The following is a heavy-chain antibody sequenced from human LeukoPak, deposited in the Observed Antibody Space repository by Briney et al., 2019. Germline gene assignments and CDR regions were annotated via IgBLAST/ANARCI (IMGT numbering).Heavy chain of an antibody. V-gene: IGHV4-4*07. Sequence: PSETLSLTCTVSGASISSNYWSWIRQPAGKGLEYIGRIYSSGNTNYNPSLKSRVTMSVDTSKNQFSLLLHSVTAADTAVYYCARVCLSSGSYWYFDFWGRGTLVIVSS. CDR3: ARVCLSSGSYWYFDF. D-gene: IGHD3-22*01. J-gene: IGHJ2*01. CDR1: GASISSNY. CDR2: IYSSGNT.